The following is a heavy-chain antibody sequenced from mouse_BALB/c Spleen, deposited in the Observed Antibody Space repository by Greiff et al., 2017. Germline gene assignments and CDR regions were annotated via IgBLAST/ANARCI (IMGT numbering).Heavy chain of an antibody. D-gene: IGHD2-1*01. CDR3: ARDDGNYATWFAY. CDR2: ISNLAYSI. J-gene: IGHJ3*01. CDR1: GFTFSDYG. V-gene: IGHV5-15*02. Sequence: EVQVVESGGGLVQPGGSRKLSCAASGFTFSDYGMAWVRQAPGKGPEWVAFISNLAYSIYYADTVTGRFTISRENAKNTLYLEMSSLRSEDTAMYDCARDDGNYATWFAYWGQGTLVTVSA.